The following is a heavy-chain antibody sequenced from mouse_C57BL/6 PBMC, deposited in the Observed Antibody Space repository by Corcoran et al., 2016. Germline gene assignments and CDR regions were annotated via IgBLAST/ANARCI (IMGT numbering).Heavy chain of an antibody. CDR2: INPNNGGT. V-gene: IGHV1-26*01. J-gene: IGHJ2*01. CDR3: AREIEYFDY. CDR1: GYTFTDYY. Sequence: EVQLQQSGPELVKPGASVKISCKASGYTFTDYYMNWVKQSHGKSLEWIGDINPNNGGTSYNQKFKGKATLTVDKSSSTAYMELRSLTSEDSAVYYCAREIEYFDYWGQGTTLTVSS.